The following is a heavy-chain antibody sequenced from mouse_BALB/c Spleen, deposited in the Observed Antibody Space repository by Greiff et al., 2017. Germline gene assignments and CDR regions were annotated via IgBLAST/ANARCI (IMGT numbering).Heavy chain of an antibody. CDR3: ASVGMCSFAD. V-gene: IGHV5-12-1*01. CDR2: ISSGGGST. J-gene: IGHJ3*01. CDR1: GFAFSSYD. Sequence: EVQRVESGAGLVKPGGSLKLSCAASGFAFSSYDMSWVRQTPEKRLEWVAYISSGGGSTYYPDTVKGRFTISRDNAKNTLYLQMSSLKSEDTAMYYCASVGMCSFADWGEGTLVTVSA.